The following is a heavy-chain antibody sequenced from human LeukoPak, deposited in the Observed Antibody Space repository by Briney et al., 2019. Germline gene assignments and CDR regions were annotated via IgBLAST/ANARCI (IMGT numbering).Heavy chain of an antibody. CDR3: AREDGGKADI. V-gene: IGHV3-48*02. D-gene: IGHD4-23*01. CDR1: GFTFSRYS. CDR2: ISSSSSTI. J-gene: IGHJ3*02. Sequence: GGSLRLSCAASGFTFSRYSMNWVRQARGKGLEWVSYISSSSSTIDYADSVKGRFSISRDNAKNSLYLQMKSLRDEDTAVYYCAREDGGKADIWGQGTMVTVSS.